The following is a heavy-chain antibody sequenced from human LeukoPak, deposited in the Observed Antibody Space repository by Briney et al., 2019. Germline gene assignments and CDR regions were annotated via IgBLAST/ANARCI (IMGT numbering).Heavy chain of an antibody. Sequence: ASVNVSCKASGYTFTSYGIGWVRQAPGEGLEWMGWISAYNGNTNYAQKLKHRVTMTTDTSTSTAYMELRSLRSDDTAVYYCARMTYYDFWCGCSPCYYYYREVWPKGTT. CDR3: ARMTYYDFWCGCSPCYYYYREV. V-gene: IGHV1-18*01. J-gene: IGHJ6*03. CDR1: GYTFTSYG. CDR2: ISAYNGNT. D-gene: IGHD3-3*01.